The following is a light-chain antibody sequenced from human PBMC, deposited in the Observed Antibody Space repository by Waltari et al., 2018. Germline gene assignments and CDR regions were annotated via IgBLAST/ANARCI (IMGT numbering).Light chain of an antibody. CDR3: QSFDSSTVV. Sequence: NFMLTQPHSVSESPGKTVTLSCTRSSGSIASNFVQWYQQRPGSSPTTVIYEDNQRPSGVPDRFSGSIDSSSNSASLTISGLKTEDEADYYCQSFDSSTVVFGGGTKLTVL. V-gene: IGLV6-57*01. CDR2: EDN. CDR1: SGSIASNF. J-gene: IGLJ2*01.